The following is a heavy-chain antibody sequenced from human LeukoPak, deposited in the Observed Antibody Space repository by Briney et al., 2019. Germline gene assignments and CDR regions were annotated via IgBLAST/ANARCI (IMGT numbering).Heavy chain of an antibody. CDR3: ARRAGAYSHPYDY. V-gene: IGHV3-53*01. CDR1: GFTVSTNS. J-gene: IGHJ4*02. CDR2: IYSDNT. D-gene: IGHD4/OR15-4a*01. Sequence: GGSLRLSCTVSGFTVSTNSMSWARQAPGKGLEWVSFIYSDNTHYSDSVKGRFTISRDNSKNTLYLQMNSLRAEDTAVYYCARRAGAYSHPYDYWGQGTLVTVSS.